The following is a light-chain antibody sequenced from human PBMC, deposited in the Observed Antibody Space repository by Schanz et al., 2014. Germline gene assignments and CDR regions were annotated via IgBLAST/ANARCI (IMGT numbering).Light chain of an antibody. J-gene: IGLJ3*02. Sequence: QSALTQPRSVSGSPGQSVSISCTGTSSGVGDLNYVSWYQQLPGKAPRLLIYDVTHRPSGVSNRFSGSKSDNTASLTISGLQPEDEADYYCSSYTSSTFWVFGGGTKLTVL. CDR3: SSYTSSTFWV. V-gene: IGLV2-14*01. CDR1: SSGVGDLNY. CDR2: DVT.